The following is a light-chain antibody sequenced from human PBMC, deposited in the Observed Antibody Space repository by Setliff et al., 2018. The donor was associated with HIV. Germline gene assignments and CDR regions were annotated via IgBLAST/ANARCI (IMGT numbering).Light chain of an antibody. V-gene: IGLV2-14*03. CDR1: SSDIGDYNY. J-gene: IGLJ2*01. CDR2: DVN. Sequence: QSALTQPASVSGSPGQSITISCTGTSSDIGDYNYVSWYRQHPGKAPKLIIYDVNNRPSGVSNRFSGSKSGNTASLTISGLQAEDEADYYCSSHTSSSTRVFGGGTKVTVL. CDR3: SSHTSSSTRV.